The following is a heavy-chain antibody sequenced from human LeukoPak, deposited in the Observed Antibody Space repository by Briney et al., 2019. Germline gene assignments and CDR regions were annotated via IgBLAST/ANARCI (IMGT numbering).Heavy chain of an antibody. D-gene: IGHD4-17*01. Sequence: GGSLRLSCAASGFTFSSYSMNWVRQAPGKGLEWVSSISSSSSYIYYADSVKGRFTISRDNAKNSLYLQMNSLRAEDTAVYYCARDRDYGDYILGFDYWGQGTLVTVSS. V-gene: IGHV3-21*01. CDR1: GFTFSSYS. CDR3: ARDRDYGDYILGFDY. CDR2: ISSSSSYI. J-gene: IGHJ4*02.